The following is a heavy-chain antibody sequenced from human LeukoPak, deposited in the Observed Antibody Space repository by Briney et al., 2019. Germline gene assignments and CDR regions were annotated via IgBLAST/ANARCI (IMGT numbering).Heavy chain of an antibody. J-gene: IGHJ4*02. CDR1: GFTFSSYS. D-gene: IGHD3-3*01. Sequence: PGGSLRLSCAASGFTFSSYSMNWVRQAPGKGLEWVSYMSSSSDTIYYADSVKGRFTISRDNAKSSLFLQMNSLRAEDMAIYYCACGVDFTSGSKRGFDYWGLGTLVTVSS. CDR3: ACGVDFTSGSKRGFDY. CDR2: MSSSSDTI. V-gene: IGHV3-48*01.